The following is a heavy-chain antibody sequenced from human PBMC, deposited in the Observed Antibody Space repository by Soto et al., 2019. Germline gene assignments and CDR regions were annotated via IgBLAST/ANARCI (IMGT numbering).Heavy chain of an antibody. D-gene: IGHD3-10*01. V-gene: IGHV5-51*01. CDR1: GYSFTSYW. Sequence: GESLKISCKGSGYSFTSYWIGWVRQMPGKGLEWMGIIYPGDSDTRYSPSFQGQVTISADKSISTAYLQWSSLKASDTAMYYCARLQYYYGSGSSDYYYYGMEVWGQGTTVTVSS. CDR3: ARLQYYYGSGSSDYYYYGMEV. J-gene: IGHJ6*02. CDR2: IYPGDSDT.